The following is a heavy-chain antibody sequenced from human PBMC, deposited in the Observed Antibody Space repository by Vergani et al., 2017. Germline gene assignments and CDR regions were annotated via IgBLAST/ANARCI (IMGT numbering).Heavy chain of an antibody. CDR1: GFTFSSYW. Sequence: EGQLVESGGGLVQPGGSLRLSCAASGFTFSSYWMSWVRQAPGKGLEWVANIKQDGSEKYYVDSVKGRFTISRDNAKNSLFLQMNSLRAEDTAVYYCARVLPRGGYIYGGGYYFDYWGQGTLVTVSS. CDR3: ARVLPRGGYIYGGGYYFDY. J-gene: IGHJ4*02. CDR2: IKQDGSEK. V-gene: IGHV3-7*03. D-gene: IGHD5-18*01.